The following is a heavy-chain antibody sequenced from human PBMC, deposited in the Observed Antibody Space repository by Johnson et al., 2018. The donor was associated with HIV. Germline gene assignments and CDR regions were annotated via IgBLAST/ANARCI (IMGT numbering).Heavy chain of an antibody. CDR1: GFTLSSYP. D-gene: IGHD4-11*01. V-gene: IGHV3-30-3*01. CDR2: LSYDGSNN. J-gene: IGHJ3*02. Sequence: QMLLVESGGGVVQPGRSLRLSCAASGFTLSSYPLHWVRQAPGKGLEWVAVLSYDGSNNFYTDSVKGRFSISRDNSKNTLYLQMNSLRTEDTAVYYCARERGYYGNPAFDIWVQGTMVTVSS. CDR3: ARERGYYGNPAFDI.